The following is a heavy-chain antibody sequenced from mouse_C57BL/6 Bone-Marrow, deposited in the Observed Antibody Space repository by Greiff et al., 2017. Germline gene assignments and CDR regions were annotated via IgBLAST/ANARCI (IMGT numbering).Heavy chain of an antibody. D-gene: IGHD1-1*01. Sequence: EVQVVESGGGLVQPKGSLKLSCAASGFTFNTYAMHWVRQAPGKGLEWVARIRSKSSNYATYYADSVKDRFTISRDDSQSMLYLQMNNLKTEDTAMYYCVRGGDYYGSSYEAWFAYWGQGTLVTVSA. CDR3: VRGGDYYGSSYEAWFAY. J-gene: IGHJ3*01. CDR2: IRSKSSNYAT. CDR1: GFTFNTYA. V-gene: IGHV10-3*01.